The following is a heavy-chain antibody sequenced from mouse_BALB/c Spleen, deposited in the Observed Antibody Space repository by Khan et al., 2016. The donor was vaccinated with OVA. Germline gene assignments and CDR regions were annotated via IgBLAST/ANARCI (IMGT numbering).Heavy chain of an antibody. CDR3: ARRGLFDIFAY. CDR1: GYTFTTYW. Sequence: VQLQESGAELAKPGASVSMSCKASGYTFTTYWMHWVKQRPGQGLVWIGYIVPSTDYTEYNQKLKDQATMTTDKSYSPAFIQMSCLTSEDSAVYYCARRGLFDIFAYWGQGTLVTVSA. J-gene: IGHJ3*01. CDR2: IVPSTDYT. V-gene: IGHV1-7*01. D-gene: IGHD1-1*02.